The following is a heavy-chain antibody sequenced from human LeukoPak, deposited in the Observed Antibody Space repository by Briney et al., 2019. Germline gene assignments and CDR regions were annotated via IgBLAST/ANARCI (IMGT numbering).Heavy chain of an antibody. J-gene: IGHJ4*01. CDR1: GFAISTYA. V-gene: IGHV3-69-1*01. CDR3: ARQLGYCAAGTCYFDS. CDR2: LSSGRSP. D-gene: IGHD2-8*02. Sequence: GGSLRLSCAASGFAISTYAMAWVRQAPGKGLEWISSLSSGRSPSYSDSLEGRLTMSSDNARNTLYLQMDNLRGEDTAMYYCARQLGYCAAGTCYFDSWGHGTQVTVSS.